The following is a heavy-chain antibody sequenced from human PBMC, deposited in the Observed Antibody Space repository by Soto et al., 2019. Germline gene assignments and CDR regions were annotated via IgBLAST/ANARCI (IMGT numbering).Heavy chain of an antibody. CDR1: GFTFSSYS. CDR2: ISSSSSYI. V-gene: IGHV3-21*01. J-gene: IGHJ5*02. Sequence: PGGSLRLSCAASGFTFSSYSMNWVRQAPGKGLEWVSSISSSSSYIYYADSVKGRFTISRDNAKNSLYLQMNSLRAEDTAVYYCARDPYYDSSGPLNWFDPWGQGTLVTVYS. D-gene: IGHD3-22*01. CDR3: ARDPYYDSSGPLNWFDP.